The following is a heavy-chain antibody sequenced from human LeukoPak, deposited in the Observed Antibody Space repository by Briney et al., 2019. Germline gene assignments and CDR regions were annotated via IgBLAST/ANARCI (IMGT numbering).Heavy chain of an antibody. Sequence: GGSLRLSCAASGFAFKAYAMSWVRQAPGKGLEWGSDISASGGRTYYAASVKSRFTISRDNSKNTLYLQMNSLRAEDTAVYYCAKDRTTVVTKYNFDYWGQGTLVTVSS. CDR3: AKDRTTVVTKYNFDY. D-gene: IGHD4-23*01. V-gene: IGHV3-23*01. CDR2: ISASGGRT. CDR1: GFAFKAYA. J-gene: IGHJ4*02.